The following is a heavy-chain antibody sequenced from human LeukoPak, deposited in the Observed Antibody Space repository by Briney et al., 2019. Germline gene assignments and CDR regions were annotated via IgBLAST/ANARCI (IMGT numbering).Heavy chain of an antibody. CDR3: ARDRPLSGSFSGVGGDAFDI. D-gene: IGHD1-26*01. CDR1: GYTFTSYY. V-gene: IGHV1-46*01. Sequence: ASVKVSCKASGYTFTSYYMHWVRQAPGQGLEWMGIINPSGGSTSYAQKFQGRVTMTRDTSTSTAYMELSSLRSEDTAVYYCARDRPLSGSFSGVGGDAFDIWGQGTMVTVSS. CDR2: INPSGGST. J-gene: IGHJ3*02.